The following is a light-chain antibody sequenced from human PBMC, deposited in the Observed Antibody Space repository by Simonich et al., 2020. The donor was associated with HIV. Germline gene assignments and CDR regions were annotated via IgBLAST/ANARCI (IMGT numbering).Light chain of an antibody. CDR3: QSYDSSNVV. J-gene: IGLJ2*01. CDR2: ENN. Sequence: NFMLTQPHSVSESPGKTVTITCTRSSGRIASNYVQGYQQRPGSSPTTVIYENNQRPTASPIRFPGSIDSTSNSATLSISGLKTEDEADYYCQSYDSSNVVFGGGTKLTVL. CDR1: SGRIASNY. V-gene: IGLV6-57*01.